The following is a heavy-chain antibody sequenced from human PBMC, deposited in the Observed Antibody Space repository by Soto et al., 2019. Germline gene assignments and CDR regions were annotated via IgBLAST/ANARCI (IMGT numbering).Heavy chain of an antibody. CDR1: GYTFTSYG. V-gene: IGHV1-18*01. J-gene: IGHJ6*02. D-gene: IGHD2-15*01. Sequence: DSEKVSCKASGYTFTSYGISWVRQAPGQGPEWMGWISAYNGNTNYAQKLQGRVTMTTDTSTSTAYMELRSLRSDDTALYYCARDRVGSSFYYYYGIDVWGAGTSVP. CDR2: ISAYNGNT. CDR3: ARDRVGSSFYYYYGIDV.